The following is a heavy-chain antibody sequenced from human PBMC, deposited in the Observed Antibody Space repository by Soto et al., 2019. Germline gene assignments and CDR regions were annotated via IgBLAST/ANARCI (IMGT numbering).Heavy chain of an antibody. Sequence: SETLSLTCTVSGGSISSSSYYWGRIRQPPGKGLEWIGSIYYSGSTYYNPSLKSRVTISVDTSKNQFSLKLSSVTAADTAVYYCARLGYYVILTGYYYYYGMDVWGQGTTVTVSS. D-gene: IGHD3-9*01. CDR3: ARLGYYVILTGYYYYYGMDV. CDR1: GGSISSSSYY. V-gene: IGHV4-39*01. CDR2: IYYSGST. J-gene: IGHJ6*02.